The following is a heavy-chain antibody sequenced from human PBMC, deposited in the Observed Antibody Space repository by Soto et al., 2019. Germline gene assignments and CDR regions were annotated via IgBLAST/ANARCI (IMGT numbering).Heavy chain of an antibody. CDR2: INGYNGKA. V-gene: IGHV1-18*01. J-gene: IGHJ4*02. D-gene: IGHD3-10*01. CDR1: GYIFTKYY. Sequence: QVQLVQSGDEVREPGASVKVSCKASGYIFTKYYIAWVRQAPGQGLEWMGMINGYNGKANYGQDFRGRVIMTTDTSTTTAYMDLRSLTSDYTGVYDCARWDGFFGAGGVDWGQGTLVTVSS. CDR3: ARWDGFFGAGGVD.